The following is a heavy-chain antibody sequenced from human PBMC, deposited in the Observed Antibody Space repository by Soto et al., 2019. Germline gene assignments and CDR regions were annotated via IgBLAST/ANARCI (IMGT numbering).Heavy chain of an antibody. CDR3: AMLNGGRRKLLAYCGGDCRPDY. CDR1: GGSISSGGYY. D-gene: IGHD2-21*02. J-gene: IGHJ4*02. CDR2: IYYSGST. V-gene: IGHV4-31*03. Sequence: PSETLSLTCTVSGGSISSGGYYWSWIRQHPGKGLEWIGYIYYSGSTYYNPSLKSRVTISVDTSKNQFSLKLSSVTAADTAVYYCAMLNGGRRKLLAYCGGDCRPDYWGQGTLVTVSS.